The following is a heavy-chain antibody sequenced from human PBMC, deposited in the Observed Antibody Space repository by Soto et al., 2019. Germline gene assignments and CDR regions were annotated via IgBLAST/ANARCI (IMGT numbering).Heavy chain of an antibody. Sequence: EVQLLESGGGLVQPGGSLRLSCAASGFTFSSYAMSWVRQAPGKGLEWVSAISGSGGSTYYADSVKGRFTISRDNSKNTLYLQMNSLRAEDTAVYYCAKMGDQWPIPNNWFDPWGQGTLVTVSS. CDR1: GFTFSSYA. V-gene: IGHV3-23*01. D-gene: IGHD6-19*01. CDR3: AKMGDQWPIPNNWFDP. CDR2: ISGSGGST. J-gene: IGHJ5*02.